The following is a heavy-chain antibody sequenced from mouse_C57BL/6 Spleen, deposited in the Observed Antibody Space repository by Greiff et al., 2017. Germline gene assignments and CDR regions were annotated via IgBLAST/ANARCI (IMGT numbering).Heavy chain of an antibody. Sequence: ESGPGLVKPSQSLSLTCSVTGYSITSGYYWNWIRQFPGNKLEWMGYISYDGSNNYNPSPKNRISITRDTSKNQFFLKLNSVTTEDTATYYCAREDYGNLYAMDYWGQGTSVTVSS. CDR2: ISYDGSN. D-gene: IGHD2-1*01. V-gene: IGHV3-6*01. J-gene: IGHJ4*01. CDR1: GYSITSGYY. CDR3: AREDYGNLYAMDY.